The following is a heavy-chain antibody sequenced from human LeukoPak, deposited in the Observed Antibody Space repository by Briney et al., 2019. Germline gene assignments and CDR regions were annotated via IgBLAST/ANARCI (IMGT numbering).Heavy chain of an antibody. V-gene: IGHV3-53*01. Sequence: PGGSLRLSCAASGFTFSGTTMHWVRQAPGKGLEWVSVIYSGGSTYYADSVKGRFTISRDNSKNTLYLQMNSLRAEDTAVYYCARAHYGSGSYSFDYWGQGTLVTVSS. CDR1: GFTFSGTT. J-gene: IGHJ4*02. CDR2: IYSGGST. D-gene: IGHD3-10*01. CDR3: ARAHYGSGSYSFDY.